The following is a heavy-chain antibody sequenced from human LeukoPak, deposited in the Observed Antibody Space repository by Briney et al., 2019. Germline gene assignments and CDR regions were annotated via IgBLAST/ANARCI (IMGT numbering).Heavy chain of an antibody. D-gene: IGHD3-9*01. Sequence: GSLSLSCAASGFTFDYYTMHWVRQPPGKGLEWVSLINWDGDITEYADSVKGRFTISRDNSKNSLFLQMNSLRTEDTALYYCAKGNILTGPPDSWGQGTLVTVSS. CDR1: GFTFDYYT. CDR3: AKGNILTGPPDS. J-gene: IGHJ4*02. CDR2: INWDGDIT. V-gene: IGHV3-43*01.